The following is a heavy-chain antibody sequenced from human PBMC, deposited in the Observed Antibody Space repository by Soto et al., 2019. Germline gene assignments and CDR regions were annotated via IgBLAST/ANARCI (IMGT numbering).Heavy chain of an antibody. Sequence: ASVKVSCKASGYTFTGYHMHWVRQAPGQGLEWMGWINPNSGGTNYAQKFQGRVTMTRDTSISTAYMELSRLRSDDTAVYYCARSPRIAVAATGWFDPWGQGTLVTVSS. J-gene: IGHJ5*02. V-gene: IGHV1-2*02. CDR3: ARSPRIAVAATGWFDP. D-gene: IGHD6-19*01. CDR2: INPNSGGT. CDR1: GYTFTGYH.